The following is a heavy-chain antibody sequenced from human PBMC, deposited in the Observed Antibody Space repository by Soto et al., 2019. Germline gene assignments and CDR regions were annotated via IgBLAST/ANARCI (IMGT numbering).Heavy chain of an antibody. V-gene: IGHV3-23*01. J-gene: IGHJ4*02. D-gene: IGHD3-22*01. CDR1: GFTFSSYA. Sequence: EVQLLESGGGLVQPGGSLRLSCAASGFTFSSYAMSWVRQAPGKGLEWVSAISGSGGSTYYADSVKGRFTISRDNSKNPXXLQMNSLRAEDTAVYYCAKTPVLYYYDSSGYYFDYWGQGTLVTVSS. CDR2: ISGSGGST. CDR3: AKTPVLYYYDSSGYYFDY.